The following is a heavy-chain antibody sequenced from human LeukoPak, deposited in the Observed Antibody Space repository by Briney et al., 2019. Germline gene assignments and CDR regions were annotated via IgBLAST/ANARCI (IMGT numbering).Heavy chain of an antibody. Sequence: GGSLRLSCAASEFTVSVNYMSWVRQAPGKGLEWVSTINWNGGITTYADSVKGRFTISRDNAKNSLYLQMNSLRAEDTALYYCARVRADAFDICGQGTMVTVSS. CDR1: EFTVSVNY. CDR2: INWNGGIT. V-gene: IGHV3-20*04. CDR3: ARVRADAFDI. J-gene: IGHJ3*02.